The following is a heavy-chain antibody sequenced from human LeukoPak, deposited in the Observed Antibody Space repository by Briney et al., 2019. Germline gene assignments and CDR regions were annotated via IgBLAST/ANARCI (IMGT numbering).Heavy chain of an antibody. CDR2: IKQDGSEK. CDR3: ARIREEMATRGYYYDY. CDR1: GFTFSSYA. V-gene: IGHV3-7*01. Sequence: GGSLRLSCAASGFTFSSYAMTWVRQAPGKGLEWVANIKQDGSEKYYVDSVKGRFTISRDNAKNSLYLQMNSLRAEDTAVYYCARIREEMATRGYYYDYWGQGTLVTVSS. J-gene: IGHJ4*02. D-gene: IGHD5-24*01.